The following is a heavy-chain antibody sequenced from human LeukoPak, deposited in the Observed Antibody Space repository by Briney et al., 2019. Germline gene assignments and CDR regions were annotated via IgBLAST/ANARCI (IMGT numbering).Heavy chain of an antibody. CDR1: EFTFDDYT. CDR2: IAWNSGIT. D-gene: IGHD3-10*01. V-gene: IGHV3-9*01. CDR3: VKDIGGDVIPRRFDY. J-gene: IGHJ4*02. Sequence: GGSLRLSCAASEFTFDDYTMHWVRQVPGKGLEWVSGIAWNSGITGYAGSVKGRFTISRDNAKNSLSLQMNSLRAEDTAFYYCVKDIGGDVIPRRFDYWGQGTLVTVSS.